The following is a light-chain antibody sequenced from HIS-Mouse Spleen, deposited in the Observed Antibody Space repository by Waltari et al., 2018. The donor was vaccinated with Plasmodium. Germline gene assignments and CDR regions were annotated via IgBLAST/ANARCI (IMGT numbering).Light chain of an antibody. J-gene: IGLJ3*02. CDR3: MIWPSNASGV. V-gene: IGLV5-37*01. CDR2: YYSDSDK. Sequence: QPVLTQPPSSSASPGESARLTCTLPSHINVGSYNIYWYQQKQGNPPRYLLYYYSDSDKGQGSGVPSRFSGSKDASANTGILLISGLQSEDEADYYCMIWPSNASGVFGGGTKLTVL. CDR1: SHINVGSYN.